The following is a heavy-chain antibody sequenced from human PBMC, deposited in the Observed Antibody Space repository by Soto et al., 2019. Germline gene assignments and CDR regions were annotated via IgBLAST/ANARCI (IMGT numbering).Heavy chain of an antibody. CDR3: AKGRRYNCNVRDWCDP. CDR2: ISYDGSNK. D-gene: IGHD1-1*01. J-gene: IGHJ5*02. Sequence: GGSLRLSCAASGFTFSSYGMHWVRQAPGKGLEWVAVISYDGSNKYYADSGKGRFTISRDTSKTALYLQMNSLRDEDTAVYYWAKGRRYNCNVRDWCDPWGQGTLVTVSS. V-gene: IGHV3-30*18. CDR1: GFTFSSYG.